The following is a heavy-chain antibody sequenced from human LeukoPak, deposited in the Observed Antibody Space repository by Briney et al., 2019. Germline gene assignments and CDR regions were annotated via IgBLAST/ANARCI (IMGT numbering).Heavy chain of an antibody. Sequence: SETLSLTCTVSGVSISSSNSYWGWIRQPPGKGLEWIGSIYYSRDTYYNASLKSQVSISIDTSKNQFSLKLTSVTAADTAVYYCARQTGSGLFILPGGQGTLVTVSS. CDR1: GVSISSSNSY. J-gene: IGHJ4*02. CDR3: ARQTGSGLFILP. D-gene: IGHD3/OR15-3a*01. V-gene: IGHV4-39*01. CDR2: IYYSRDT.